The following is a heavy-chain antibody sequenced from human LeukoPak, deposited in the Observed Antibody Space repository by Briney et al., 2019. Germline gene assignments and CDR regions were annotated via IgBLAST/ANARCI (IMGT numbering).Heavy chain of an antibody. D-gene: IGHD3-22*01. V-gene: IGHV3-72*01. CDR3: ARASPDSSAYYFPVY. CDR1: GFTISDYY. J-gene: IGHJ4*02. Sequence: GGSLRLSCEASGFTISDYYMDWVRQAPGKGLEWVGRTRNKPKGYTTEYAASAKGRFTISRDDSKNSLYLLMNSLRTEDTAVYYCARASPDSSAYYFPVYWGQGTLVTVSS. CDR2: TRNKPKGYTT.